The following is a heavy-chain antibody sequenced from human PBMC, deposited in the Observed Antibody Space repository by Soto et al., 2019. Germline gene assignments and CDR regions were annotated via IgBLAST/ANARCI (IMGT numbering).Heavy chain of an antibody. D-gene: IGHD6-13*01. V-gene: IGHV1-69*01. J-gene: IGHJ4*03. CDR2: IIPMFGTA. CDR3: ARAQQLGTYYFDS. Sequence: QVQLVQSGAEVKKPGSSVKVSCKASGGTFSSYEITWVRQAPGQGLQWMGGIIPMFGTAKHGHYFQGRVTISAGESTRTAYMELSSLSPDDTAVYYCARAQQLGTYYFDSLGQGTTVTVSS. CDR1: GGTFSSYE.